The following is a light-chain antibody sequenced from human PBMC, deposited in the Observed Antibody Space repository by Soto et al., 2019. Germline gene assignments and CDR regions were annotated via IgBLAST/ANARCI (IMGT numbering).Light chain of an antibody. CDR2: AAS. CDR3: QQSYSPPPIT. Sequence: DIQMTQSPSSLSASVGDRVIITCRSSQSIGRFVNWYQQKPGKAPTLLIYAASSLQSGVPSRFSGSGSGTDFTLTISSLQPEDFATYYCQQSYSPPPITFGQGTRLEIK. J-gene: IGKJ5*01. CDR1: QSIGRF. V-gene: IGKV1-39*01.